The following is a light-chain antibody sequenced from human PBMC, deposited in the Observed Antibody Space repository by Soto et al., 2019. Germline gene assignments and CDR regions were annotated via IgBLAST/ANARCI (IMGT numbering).Light chain of an antibody. V-gene: IGLV4-60*02. CDR3: ETWYSNSWV. Sequence: QPVLTQSSSASASLGSSVKLTCTLSSGHSSYIIAWHQQQPGKAPRYLMKLEGSGSYNKGSGFPDRFSGSSSGADRYLTLSDPQFGDEADYYCETWYSNSWVFGGGTKLHRP. J-gene: IGLJ3*02. CDR2: LEGSGSY. CDR1: SGHSSYI.